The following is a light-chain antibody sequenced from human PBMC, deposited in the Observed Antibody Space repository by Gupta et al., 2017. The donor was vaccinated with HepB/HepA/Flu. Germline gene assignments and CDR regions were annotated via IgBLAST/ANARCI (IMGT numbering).Light chain of an antibody. Sequence: VVTQSPATLYVSPGERATLSCRASQTITINLAWYQQKPGQPPRLLVYGASTRATGVPDRFSGSGSGTEFTLTISSLQSEDFAVYYCQQYNNWPFTFGQGTRLEI. CDR1: QTITIN. CDR3: QQYNNWPFT. J-gene: IGKJ5*01. CDR2: GAS. V-gene: IGKV3-15*01.